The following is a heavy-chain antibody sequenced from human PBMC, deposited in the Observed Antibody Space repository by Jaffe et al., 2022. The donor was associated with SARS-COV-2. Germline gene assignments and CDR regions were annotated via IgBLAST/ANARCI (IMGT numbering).Heavy chain of an antibody. D-gene: IGHD1-1*01. J-gene: IGHJ5*01. V-gene: IGHV4-4*02. CDR2: IYDSGST. Sequence: QVQLQESGPGLVKPSGTLSLTCAVSGGSISSNNWWSWVRQPPGEGLEWIGEIYDSGSTNYNPSLKSRVTISMDKSKNQFSLNLSSVTAADTAVYFCARDVLSGWFDSWGQGTLVTVSS. CDR1: GGSISSNNW. CDR3: ARDVLSGWFDS.